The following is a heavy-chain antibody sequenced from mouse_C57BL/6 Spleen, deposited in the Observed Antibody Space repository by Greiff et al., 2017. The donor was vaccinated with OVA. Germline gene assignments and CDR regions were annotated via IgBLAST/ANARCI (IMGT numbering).Heavy chain of an antibody. D-gene: IGHD2-4*01. CDR1: GYTFTSYW. Sequence: QVQLKQPGAELVKPGASVKLSCKASGYTFTSYWMHWVKQRPGQGLEWIGMIHPNSGSTNYNEKFKSKATLTVDKSSSTAYMQLSSLTSEDSAVYYCARGGDYDDNDSWGQGTTRTVSS. J-gene: IGHJ2*01. CDR2: IHPNSGST. CDR3: ARGGDYDDNDS. V-gene: IGHV1-64*01.